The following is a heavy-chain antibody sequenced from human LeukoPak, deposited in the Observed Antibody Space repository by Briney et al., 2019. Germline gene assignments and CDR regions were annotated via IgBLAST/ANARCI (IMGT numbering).Heavy chain of an antibody. CDR2: INSDGSST. V-gene: IGHV3-74*01. CDR1: GFSFSSYW. D-gene: IGHD3-22*01. CDR3: AKDPGYYDSSGYFDY. J-gene: IGHJ4*02. Sequence: GGSLRLSCAASGFSFSSYWMHWVRQAPGKGLVWVSRINSDGSSTSYADSVKGRFTISRDNSKNTLYLQMNSLRAEDTAVYYCAKDPGYYDSSGYFDYWGQGTLVTVSS.